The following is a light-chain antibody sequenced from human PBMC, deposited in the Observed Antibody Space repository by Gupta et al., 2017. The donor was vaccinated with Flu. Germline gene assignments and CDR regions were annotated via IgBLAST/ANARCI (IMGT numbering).Light chain of an antibody. CDR2: KVS. V-gene: IGKV2-30*01. Sequence: VVLTQSLFSPPVTLGQPASISCKSSQGLVLFDGNTYLNWVQQRPGQSPRRLIYKVSHRDYGVPDRFSGSGSGTEFTLKISRVEAEDVGIYYCMHDVRWPWTFGQGTKVEI. CDR1: QGLVLFDGNTY. CDR3: MHDVRWPWT. J-gene: IGKJ1*01.